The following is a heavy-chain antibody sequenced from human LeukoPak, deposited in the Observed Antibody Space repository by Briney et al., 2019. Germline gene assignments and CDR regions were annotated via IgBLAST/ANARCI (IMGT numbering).Heavy chain of an antibody. CDR1: GGSFSGYY. J-gene: IGHJ4*02. Sequence: PSETLSLTCAVYGGSFSGYYWSWIRQPPGKGLEWIGEINHSGSTNYNPSLKSRVTISVDTSKNQFSLKLSSVTAADTAVYYCAIYDFWSGYPDYWGQGTLVTVSS. CDR2: INHSGST. D-gene: IGHD3-3*01. CDR3: AIYDFWSGYPDY. V-gene: IGHV4-34*01.